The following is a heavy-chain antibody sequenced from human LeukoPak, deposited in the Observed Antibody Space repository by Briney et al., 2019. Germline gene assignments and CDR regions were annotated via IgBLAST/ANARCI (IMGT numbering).Heavy chain of an antibody. J-gene: IGHJ4*02. V-gene: IGHV5-51*01. D-gene: IGHD6-13*01. Sequence: GESLKISCKGSGYSFTNYWIDWVRQMPGKGLEWMGIIYPGDSHTRYSPSFQGQVTISADKSISTAYLQWSSLKASDTAMYYCAKRAWAGVAAPGTMVDYWGQGTLVTVSS. CDR2: IYPGDSHT. CDR3: AKRAWAGVAAPGTMVDY. CDR1: GYSFTNYW.